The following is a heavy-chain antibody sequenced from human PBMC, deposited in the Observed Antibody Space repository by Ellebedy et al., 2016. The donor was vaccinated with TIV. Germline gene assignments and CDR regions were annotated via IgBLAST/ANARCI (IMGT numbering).Heavy chain of an antibody. Sequence: GESLKISCAASRFSFRSYWMTWVRQPPGKGLEWVANINQDGSDTYYVDSVKGRFTIARDNAKNSLYLQMSSLRVEDTEVYYCATDGSYGDYRSPTHAFVMWGQGTMVAVSS. V-gene: IGHV3-7*01. D-gene: IGHD4-17*01. CDR1: RFSFRSYW. CDR3: ATDGSYGDYRSPTHAFVM. CDR2: INQDGSDT. J-gene: IGHJ3*02.